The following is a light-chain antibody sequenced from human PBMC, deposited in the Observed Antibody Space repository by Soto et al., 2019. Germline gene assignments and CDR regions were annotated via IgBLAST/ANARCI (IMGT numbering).Light chain of an antibody. CDR2: DAS. CDR3: QQYHGFSRT. V-gene: IGKV1-5*01. Sequence: DIQMTQSPSTLSASVGDRVTITCRASQSISTLLAWYQQKPGKAPELLISDASSLGSGVPSRFSGSGSGAEFTLTISSMQPDDLATYYCQQYHGFSRTFGQGTKVDIK. CDR1: QSISTL. J-gene: IGKJ1*01.